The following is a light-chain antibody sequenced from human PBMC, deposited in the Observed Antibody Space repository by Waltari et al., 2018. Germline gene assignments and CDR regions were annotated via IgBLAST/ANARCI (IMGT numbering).Light chain of an antibody. CDR2: DVS. Sequence: SCRASQSVSRLVWYQQTPGQAPRLLIYDVSTRATGIPDRFSGSGSGTDFSLTISRLESEDFAVYYCQHYVTLPVTFGQGTKVEIK. CDR1: QSVSRL. J-gene: IGKJ1*01. V-gene: IGKV3-20*01. CDR3: QHYVTLPVT.